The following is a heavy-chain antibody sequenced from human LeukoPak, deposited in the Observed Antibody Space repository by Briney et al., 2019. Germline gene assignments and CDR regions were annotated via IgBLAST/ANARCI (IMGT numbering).Heavy chain of an antibody. V-gene: IGHV3-7*01. CDR1: GFSFSSYW. J-gene: IGHJ4*02. Sequence: GGSLRLSCAASGFSFSSYWMSWVRQAPGKGLEWVANIKEDGSEKYYVDSVKGRFTISRDNAKNSLSLQMNSLRAEDTAVYYCARDSVHGYYDSSGYSALFDCWGQGTLVTVSS. CDR3: ARDSVHGYYDSSGYSALFDC. CDR2: IKEDGSEK. D-gene: IGHD3-22*01.